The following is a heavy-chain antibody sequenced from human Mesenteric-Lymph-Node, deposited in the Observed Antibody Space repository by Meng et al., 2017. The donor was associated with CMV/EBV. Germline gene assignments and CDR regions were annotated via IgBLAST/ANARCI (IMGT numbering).Heavy chain of an antibody. CDR1: GDSISSNNAA. CDR2: TYYRSESYN. D-gene: IGHD3-16*01. CDR3: AYFGDLPPLW. V-gene: IGHV6-1*01. J-gene: IGHJ4*02. Sequence: QIKLEPAGSGLWKAPQTLSVNCTNSGDSISSNNAAWNWIRQSPSRGLEWLGRTYYRSESYNDYAVSVKSRISVNLDTSKNQLSLHLNFVTPEDTAVYYCAYFGDLPPLWWGQGTLVTVSS.